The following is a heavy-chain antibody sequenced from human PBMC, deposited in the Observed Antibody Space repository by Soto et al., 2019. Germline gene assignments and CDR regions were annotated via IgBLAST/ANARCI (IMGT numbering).Heavy chain of an antibody. CDR1: GFTFSSSS. D-gene: IGHD1-26*01. J-gene: IGHJ6*02. CDR2: IGGGRRYI. Sequence: PGGSLRLSCAASGFTFSSSSMNWVRQAPGKGLDWVGPIGGGRRYIADPESGRCRFTSAGDNATHSLYLQINSLRAEDTAVYYCARDFGAPGGYYYYGMDVWGEGTTVTVP. CDR3: ARDFGAPGGYYYYGMDV. V-gene: IGHV3-21*01.